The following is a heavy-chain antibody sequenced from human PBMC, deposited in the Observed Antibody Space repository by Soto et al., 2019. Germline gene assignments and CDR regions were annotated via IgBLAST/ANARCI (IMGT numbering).Heavy chain of an antibody. CDR1: GYTFINYY. CDR3: VRPYSSSSNWFDP. D-gene: IGHD6-6*01. CDR2: INPNDGGT. J-gene: IGHJ5*02. Sequence: ASVKVSCKTSGYTFINYYLQWVRQAPGQGLEWMGRINPNDGGTIYAQTFQGRVTMTRDPSISTAYMELSRLTSDDTAVYYCVRPYSSSSNWFDPWGQGTLVTVS. V-gene: IGHV1-2*06.